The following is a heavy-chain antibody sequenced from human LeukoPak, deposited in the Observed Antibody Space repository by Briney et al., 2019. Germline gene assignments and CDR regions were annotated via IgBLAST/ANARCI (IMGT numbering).Heavy chain of an antibody. J-gene: IGHJ4*02. CDR3: ARSTLATITAGPFDY. CDR1: GYTFSLYG. Sequence: ASVKVSCKASGYTFSLYGIVWVRQAPGQGLEGMGWISGYQGSTKYEQNFEGRVTMTLDASTSTAYMELRSLRSDDTAIYFCARSTLATITAGPFDYWGQGTLVAVSS. CDR2: ISGYQGST. D-gene: IGHD5-24*01. V-gene: IGHV1-18*01.